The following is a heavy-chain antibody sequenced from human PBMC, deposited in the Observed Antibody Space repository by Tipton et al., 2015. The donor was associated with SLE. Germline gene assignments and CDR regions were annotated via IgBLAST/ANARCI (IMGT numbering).Heavy chain of an antibody. Sequence: TLSLTCTVSGGSITSRGFYCGWFRQPPGKGLEWIGSIDYSGRTYYTPSIKSQLTISVDTSENQFSLKLNSVTAADTAFYYCARRTSGYAPDYWGQGTLVTVSS. D-gene: IGHD5-12*01. CDR1: GGSITSRGFY. CDR2: IDYSGRT. V-gene: IGHV4-39*07. CDR3: ARRTSGYAPDY. J-gene: IGHJ4*02.